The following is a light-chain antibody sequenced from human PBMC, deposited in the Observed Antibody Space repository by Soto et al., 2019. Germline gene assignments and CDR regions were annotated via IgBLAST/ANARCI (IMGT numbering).Light chain of an antibody. CDR2: GVS. J-gene: IGLJ1*01. CDR3: CSYAGSSTFYV. Sequence: QSVLTQPASVSGSPGQSITISCTGTSSDVGSYNLVSWYQQHPGKAPKLMIYGVSKRPSGVSNRFSGSKSGNTASLTISGLQAEDEADYYCCSYAGSSTFYVFGTGTRSPS. V-gene: IGLV2-23*02. CDR1: SSDVGSYNL.